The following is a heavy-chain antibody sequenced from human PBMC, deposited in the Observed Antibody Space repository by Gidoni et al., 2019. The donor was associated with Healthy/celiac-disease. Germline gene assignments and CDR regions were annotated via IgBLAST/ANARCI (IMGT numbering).Heavy chain of an antibody. J-gene: IGHJ6*03. CDR3: ARSPSGIAAGGRYMDV. V-gene: IGHV3-21*01. CDR1: GFTFSTYA. Sequence: EVQLVESGGGLVKPGGSLRLSCAASGFTFSTYAMTWVRQAPGKGLEWFSSISTTSSYIYYADSVKGRFTISRDNAKNSLYVQMNSLRAEDTAVYYCARSPSGIAAGGRYMDVWGKGTTVTVSS. CDR2: ISTTSSYI. D-gene: IGHD6-13*01.